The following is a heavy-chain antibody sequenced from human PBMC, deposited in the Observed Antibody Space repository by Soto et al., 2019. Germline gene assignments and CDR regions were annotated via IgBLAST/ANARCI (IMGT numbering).Heavy chain of an antibody. Sequence: QVQLVESGGGVVQPGRSLRLSCAASGFTFSSYGMHWVRQAPGKGLEWVAVISYDGSNKYYADSVKGRFTISRDNSKNTRYQQMNSLRGEVPVVYDCAGKSEGNKARGWWVYPLGQGTLV. CDR1: GFTFSSYG. CDR3: AGKSEGNKARGWWVYP. D-gene: IGHD5-18*01. J-gene: IGHJ5*02. CDR2: ISYDGSNK. V-gene: IGHV3-30*03.